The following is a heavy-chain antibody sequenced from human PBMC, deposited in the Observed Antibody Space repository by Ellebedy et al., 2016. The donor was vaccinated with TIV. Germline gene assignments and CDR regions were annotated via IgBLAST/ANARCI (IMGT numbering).Heavy chain of an antibody. CDR3: AKPLGQCAGDCWGGWDYYYHL. Sequence: SETLSLXXTVSGGSISNYYWHWIRQPAGEGLDWIGRVHTSGTPNSKPSLKSRVTMSIDTSKNQFSLNLNSVTAADTAIYYCAKPLGQCAGDCWGGWDYYYHLWGQGTLVTVSS. D-gene: IGHD2-21*02. J-gene: IGHJ4*02. CDR1: GGSISNYY. V-gene: IGHV4-4*07. CDR2: VHTSGTP.